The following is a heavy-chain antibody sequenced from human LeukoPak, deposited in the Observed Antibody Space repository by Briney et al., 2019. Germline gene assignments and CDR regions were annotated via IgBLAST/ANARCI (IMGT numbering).Heavy chain of an antibody. V-gene: IGHV4-59*01. J-gene: IGHJ6*02. CDR3: ARATPRRLRFLEWGSYYYGMDV. CDR2: IYYSGST. Sequence: SETLSFTCTVSGVSISSYYWSWIRQPPGKGLEWIGYIYYSGSTNYNPSLKSRVTISVDTSKNQFSLKPSSVTAADTTVYYCARATPRRLRFLEWGSYYYGMDVWGQGTTVTVSS. CDR1: GVSISSYY. D-gene: IGHD3-3*01.